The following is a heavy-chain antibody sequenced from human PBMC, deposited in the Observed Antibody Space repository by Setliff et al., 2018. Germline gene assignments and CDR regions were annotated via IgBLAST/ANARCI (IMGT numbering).Heavy chain of an antibody. CDR1: GFTFSKAW. D-gene: IGHD1-1*01. CDR3: ARDREGDGNYYMDV. J-gene: IGHJ6*03. CDR2: VKSNTDGGAI. V-gene: IGHV3-15*05. Sequence: LRLSCAVSGFTFSKAWMHWVRQAPGKGLEWVGRVKSNTDGGAIDYAAPVKGRFTISRDNAKNTLYLQMNSLRAEDTAVYYCARDREGDGNYYMDVWGKGTTVTVSS.